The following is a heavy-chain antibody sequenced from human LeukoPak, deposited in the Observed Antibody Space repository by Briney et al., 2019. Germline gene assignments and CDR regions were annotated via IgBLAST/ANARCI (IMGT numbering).Heavy chain of an antibody. CDR3: AKEYDSSGWFDH. J-gene: IGHJ5*02. CDR2: ISGSGGSA. Sequence: SGESLRLSCAASGFTLRSYAMSWVRQAPGKGLEWVSAISGSGGSAYYADSVKGRFTISRDNSKKTLYLQMNSLRAEGTAVYYCAKEYDSSGWFDHWGQGTLVTVSS. V-gene: IGHV3-23*01. D-gene: IGHD3-22*01. CDR1: GFTLRSYA.